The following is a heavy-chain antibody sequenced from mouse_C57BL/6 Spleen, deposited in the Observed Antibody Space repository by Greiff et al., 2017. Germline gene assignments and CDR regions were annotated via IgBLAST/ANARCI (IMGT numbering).Heavy chain of an antibody. CDR2: INPNNGGT. Sequence: VQLQQSGPELVKPGASVKISCKASGYTFTDYYMNWVKQSHGKSLEWIGDINPNNGGTSYNQKFKGKATLTVDKSSSTAYMELRSLTSEDSAVYYCARSTYYYGSSYKDWVQGTTLTVSS. V-gene: IGHV1-26*01. CDR1: GYTFTDYY. CDR3: ARSTYYYGSSYKD. D-gene: IGHD1-1*01. J-gene: IGHJ2*01.